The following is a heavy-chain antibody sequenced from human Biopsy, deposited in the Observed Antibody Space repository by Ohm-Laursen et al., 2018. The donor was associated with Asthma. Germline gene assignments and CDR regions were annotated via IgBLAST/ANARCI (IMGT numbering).Heavy chain of an antibody. J-gene: IGHJ4*02. CDR3: AKEVFPGWELRRGPGN. V-gene: IGHV3-53*05. CDR1: GFTVTTHY. D-gene: IGHD1-26*01. CDR2: IYSGGST. Sequence: GSLRLSCTATGFTVTTHYMSWVRQAPGKGLEWVSVIYSGGSTYYADSVKGRFTISRDSSKNTLFLQMNSLRAEDTAVYYCAKEVFPGWELRRGPGNWGQGTLVTVSS.